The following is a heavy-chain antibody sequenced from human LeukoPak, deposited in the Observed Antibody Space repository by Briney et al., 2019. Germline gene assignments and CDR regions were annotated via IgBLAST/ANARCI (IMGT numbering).Heavy chain of an antibody. CDR2: IHYRGST. D-gene: IGHD3-9*01. CDR1: SGSITNHY. V-gene: IGHV4-59*11. Sequence: SETLSLTCTVSSGSITNHYWSWIRQPPGKGLEWIGNIHYRGSTNYNPSLESRVTISVDTSKNQFSLKLSSVTAADTAVYFCAKLFEGYDIRDYYYYAMDVWGQGTTVTVSS. CDR3: AKLFEGYDIRDYYYYAMDV. J-gene: IGHJ6*02.